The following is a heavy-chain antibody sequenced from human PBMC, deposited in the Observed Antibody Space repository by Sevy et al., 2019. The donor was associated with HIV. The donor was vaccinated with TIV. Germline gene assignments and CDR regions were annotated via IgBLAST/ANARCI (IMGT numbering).Heavy chain of an antibody. D-gene: IGHD6-13*01. J-gene: IGHJ4*02. Sequence: GGSLRLSCAASRFTFSSYAMSWVRQAPGKGLEWVSAISTGGGSTFYADSVKGRVTISRDNSKNTLYLQMNSLRAEDTAVYYCAKSLPSSSTWYRSNSFDYWGQGTLVTVSS. CDR1: RFTFSSYA. V-gene: IGHV3-23*01. CDR3: AKSLPSSSTWYRSNSFDY. CDR2: ISTGGGST.